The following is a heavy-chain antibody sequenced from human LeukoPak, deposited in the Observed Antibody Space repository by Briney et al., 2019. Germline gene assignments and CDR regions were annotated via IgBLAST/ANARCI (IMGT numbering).Heavy chain of an antibody. CDR1: GFTFSNYE. Sequence: GGSLRLSCAASGFTFSNYEMDWVRQAPGKGLEWVSYISSSGNTIYYADSVKGRFTIPRDNAKNSLYLQMNSLRAEDTAVYYCARDIGVVGSWGQGTLVTVSS. J-gene: IGHJ4*02. V-gene: IGHV3-48*03. CDR2: ISSSGNTI. CDR3: ARDIGVVGS. D-gene: IGHD2-15*01.